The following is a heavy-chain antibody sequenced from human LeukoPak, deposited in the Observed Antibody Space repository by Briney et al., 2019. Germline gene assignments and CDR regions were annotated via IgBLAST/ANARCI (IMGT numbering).Heavy chain of an antibody. V-gene: IGHV1-2*02. CDR2: INPNSGGT. Sequence: ASVKVSCKASGYTFTGYYMHWVRQAPGQGLEWMGWINPNSGGTNYAQKFQGRVTMTRDTSISTAYMELSRLRSDDTAVYYCARAGPTIAAVGHFDYWGQGTLVTVSS. J-gene: IGHJ4*02. CDR3: ARAGPTIAAVGHFDY. D-gene: IGHD6-13*01. CDR1: GYTFTGYY.